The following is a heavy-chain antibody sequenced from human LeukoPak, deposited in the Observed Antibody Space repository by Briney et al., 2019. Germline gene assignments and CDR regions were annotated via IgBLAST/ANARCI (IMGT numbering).Heavy chain of an antibody. D-gene: IGHD3-16*01. J-gene: IGHJ4*02. CDR2: FYNSGRS. CDR3: TRGAGWLIDY. V-gene: IGHV4-61*03. Sequence: SETLSLTCTVSGGSISSSSYHWGWIRQPPGKGLEWIGYFYNSGRSTYNPSLKSRVTISADTSKNHFSLKLNSVTTADTAVYYCTRGAGWLIDYWGQGILVTVSS. CDR1: GGSISSSSYH.